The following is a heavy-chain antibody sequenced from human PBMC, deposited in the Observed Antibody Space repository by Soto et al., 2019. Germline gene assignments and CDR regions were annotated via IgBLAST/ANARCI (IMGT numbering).Heavy chain of an antibody. Sequence: SVKVSCKASGFTFTSSAMQWVRQARGQRLEWIGWIVVGSGNTNYAQKFQERVTITRDMSTSTAYMELSSLRSEDTAVYYCAEGGCRGGSCSMIPDYWGQGTLVTVSS. CDR1: GFTFTSSA. CDR3: AEGGCRGGSCSMIPDY. J-gene: IGHJ4*02. CDR2: IVVGSGNT. V-gene: IGHV1-58*02. D-gene: IGHD2-15*01.